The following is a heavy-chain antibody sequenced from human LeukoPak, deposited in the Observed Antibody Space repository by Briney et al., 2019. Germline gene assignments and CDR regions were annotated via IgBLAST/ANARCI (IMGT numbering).Heavy chain of an antibody. CDR2: ISYDGSNK. CDR1: GFTFSSYG. Sequence: PGGSLRLSCAASGFTFSSYGMHWVRQAPGKGLEWVAVISYDGSNKYYADSVKGRFTISRDNAKNSLYLQMNSLRAEDTAVYYCARPTGDMTTVTKDAFDIWGQGTMVTVSS. CDR3: ARPTGDMTTVTKDAFDI. J-gene: IGHJ3*02. D-gene: IGHD4-17*01. V-gene: IGHV3-30*03.